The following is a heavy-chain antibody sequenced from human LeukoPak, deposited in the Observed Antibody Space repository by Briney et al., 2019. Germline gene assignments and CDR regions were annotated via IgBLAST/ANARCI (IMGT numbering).Heavy chain of an antibody. CDR3: ARVSGSSGWYYFDY. CDR1: GGSISSGGYS. J-gene: IGHJ4*02. V-gene: IGHV4-30-2*01. D-gene: IGHD6-19*01. CDR2: IYHSGST. Sequence: SETLSLNCAVSGGSISSGGYSWSWIRQPPGKGLEWIGYIYHSGSTYYNPSLKSRVTISVDRSKNQFSLKLSSVTAADTAVYYCARVSGSSGWYYFDYWGQGTLVTVSS.